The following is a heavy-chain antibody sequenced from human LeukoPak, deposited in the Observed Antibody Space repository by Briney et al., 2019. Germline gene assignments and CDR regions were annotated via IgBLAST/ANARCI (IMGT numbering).Heavy chain of an antibody. CDR1: GFTFSNYW. D-gene: IGHD3-3*01. V-gene: IGHV3-74*01. J-gene: IGHJ4*02. Sequence: GGSLRLSCAASGFTFSNYWMHWVRQAPGKGLVWVSRINSDGNSTSYADSVKGRFTIPRDKAKNTLYLQINSLRAEDTAVYYCARDWSYDFWSGYYMEGWGQGTMVTVCS. CDR2: INSDGNST. CDR3: ARDWSYDFWSGYYMEG.